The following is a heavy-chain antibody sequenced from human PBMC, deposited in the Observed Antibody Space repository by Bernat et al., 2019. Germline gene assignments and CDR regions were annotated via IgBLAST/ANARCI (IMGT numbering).Heavy chain of an antibody. CDR2: IYYSGST. CDR1: GGSISSYY. Sequence: QVQLQESGPGLVKPSETLSLTCTVSGGSISSYYWSWIRQPPGKGLEWIGYIYYSGSTNYNPSLKSRVTISVDMFKNQFSLKLSSVIAADTAVYYCARANPDYGDNMDVWGKGTTVTVSS. J-gene: IGHJ6*03. CDR3: ARANPDYGDNMDV. D-gene: IGHD4-17*01. V-gene: IGHV4-59*01.